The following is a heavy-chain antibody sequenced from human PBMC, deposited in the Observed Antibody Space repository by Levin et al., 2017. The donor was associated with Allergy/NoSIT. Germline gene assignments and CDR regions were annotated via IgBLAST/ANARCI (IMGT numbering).Heavy chain of an antibody. Sequence: PGGSLRLSCSASGFTFSSYAMHWVRQAPGKGLEYVSAISSNGGSTYYADSVKGRFTISRDNSKNTLYLQMSSLRAEDTAVYYCVKDAGGYSYGPLYFFDYWGQGTLVTVSS. CDR2: ISSNGGST. V-gene: IGHV3-64D*06. D-gene: IGHD5-18*01. CDR3: VKDAGGYSYGPLYFFDY. J-gene: IGHJ4*02. CDR1: GFTFSSYA.